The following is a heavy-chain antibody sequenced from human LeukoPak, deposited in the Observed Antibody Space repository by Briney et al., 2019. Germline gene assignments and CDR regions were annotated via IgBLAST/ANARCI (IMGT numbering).Heavy chain of an antibody. J-gene: IGHJ3*02. Sequence: GESLKISYKCSGYSFPIYWIGWVRQMPGKGLEWMGIIYPGDSNTRYSPSFQDQVTISADKSISTAYLQWSSLKASDTAMYYCARVQNYYDSSGYHFYAFDIWGQGTMVTVSS. V-gene: IGHV5-51*01. D-gene: IGHD3-22*01. CDR2: IYPGDSNT. CDR3: ARVQNYYDSSGYHFYAFDI. CDR1: GYSFPIYW.